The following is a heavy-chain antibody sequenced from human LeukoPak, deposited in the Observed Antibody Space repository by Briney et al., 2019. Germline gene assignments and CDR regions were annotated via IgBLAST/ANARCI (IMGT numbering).Heavy chain of an antibody. Sequence: GGSLRLSCAASGFTLINFWNVCVRQAPGKGLEWVGNIKQDGSEKRYADSVRGRFSISRDNAKTSLYLQMNSLRAEDTAVYYCARASDPWLQLTWGQGTLVTVSS. D-gene: IGHD5-24*01. CDR3: ARASDPWLQLT. J-gene: IGHJ5*02. CDR1: GFTLINFW. CDR2: IKQDGSEK. V-gene: IGHV3-7*05.